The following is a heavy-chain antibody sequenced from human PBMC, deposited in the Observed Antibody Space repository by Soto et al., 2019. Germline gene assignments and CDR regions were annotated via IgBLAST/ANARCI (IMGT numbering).Heavy chain of an antibody. CDR3: ASGLVIRPYFDRGMDF. CDR2: ISSIGST. Sequence: QVQLQESGPGLVKPSQTLSLTCTVSGGSISSGDYFWSWIRQYPGKGLEWIGYISSIGSTSYNPPLQSRVSVSRDTCKNQFSLELSSVTTTDTAVYYCASGLVIRPYFDRGMDFWGQGTTVTVSS. CDR1: GGSISSGDYF. D-gene: IGHD3-9*01. V-gene: IGHV4-30-4*01. J-gene: IGHJ6*02.